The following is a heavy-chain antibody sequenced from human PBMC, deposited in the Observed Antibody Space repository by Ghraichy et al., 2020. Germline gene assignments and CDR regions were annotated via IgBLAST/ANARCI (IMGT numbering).Heavy chain of an antibody. V-gene: IGHV5-51*01. J-gene: IGHJ6*03. Sequence: GESLNISCKGSGYSFTSYWIGWVRQMPGKGLEWMGIIYPGDSDTRYSPSFQGQVTISADKSISTAYLQWSSLKASDTAMYYCARGFLGGQPGSHYYYMDVWGKGTTVTVSS. D-gene: IGHD3-10*01. CDR3: ARGFLGGQPGSHYYYMDV. CDR1: GYSFTSYW. CDR2: IYPGDSDT.